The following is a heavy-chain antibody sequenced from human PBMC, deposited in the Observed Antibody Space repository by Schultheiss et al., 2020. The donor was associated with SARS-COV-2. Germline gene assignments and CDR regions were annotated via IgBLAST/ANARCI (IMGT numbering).Heavy chain of an antibody. J-gene: IGHJ4*02. CDR3: AKSTTVTTLFDY. D-gene: IGHD4-17*01. CDR1: GFTFSSYG. CDR2: IWYDGSNK. Sequence: GGSLRLSCAASGFTFSSYGMHWVRQAPGKGLEWVAVIWYDGSNKYYVDSVKGRFTISRDNAKNSLYLQMNSLRAEDTAVYYCAKSTTVTTLFDYWGQGTLVTVSS. V-gene: IGHV3-33*03.